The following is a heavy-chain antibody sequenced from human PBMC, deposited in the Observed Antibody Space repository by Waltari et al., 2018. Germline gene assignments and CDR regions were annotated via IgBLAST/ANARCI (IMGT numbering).Heavy chain of an antibody. CDR2: VFYSGSP. D-gene: IGHD3-10*01. CDR3: VRDPLNPRGLFDH. CDR1: CSPVNRDYC. J-gene: IGHJ4*02. Sequence: QVQLQEPGAGLVKASETLSLTCTVSCSPVNRDYCWGWVRQPPGNGLEWIGSVFYSGSPYYSPSLRSRVTMSVDTSKNQYSLKLSSVTAADTALYYCVRDPLNPRGLFDHWGQGALVTVSS. V-gene: IGHV4-38-2*02.